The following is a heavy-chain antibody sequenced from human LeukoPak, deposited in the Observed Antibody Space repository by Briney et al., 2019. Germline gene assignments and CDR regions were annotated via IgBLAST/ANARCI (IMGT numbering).Heavy chain of an antibody. J-gene: IGHJ4*02. CDR3: ARKQGYDFWSGYYSYFDY. Sequence: SETLSLTCAVSGGSISSSNWWSWVRQPPGKGLEWIGEIYHSGSTNYNPSLKSRVTISVDKSKNQFSLKLSSVTAADTAVYYCARKQGYDFWSGYYSYFDYWGQGTLVTVSS. D-gene: IGHD3-3*01. CDR1: GGSISSSNW. V-gene: IGHV4-4*02. CDR2: IYHSGST.